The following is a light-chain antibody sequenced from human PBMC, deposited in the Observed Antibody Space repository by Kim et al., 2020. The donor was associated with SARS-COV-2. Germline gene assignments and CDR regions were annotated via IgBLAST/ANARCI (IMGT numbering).Light chain of an antibody. Sequence: EIVLTQSPGTLSLAPGEKTTLSCRASQSVSGNYLAWFRQKPGQAPRLLIYGASSRATAIPDRFSGSGSGTDFTLTISRVEPEDFAVYYCLQYGSSWTFGQGTKVDIK. J-gene: IGKJ1*01. CDR2: GAS. V-gene: IGKV3-20*01. CDR3: LQYGSSWT. CDR1: QSVSGNY.